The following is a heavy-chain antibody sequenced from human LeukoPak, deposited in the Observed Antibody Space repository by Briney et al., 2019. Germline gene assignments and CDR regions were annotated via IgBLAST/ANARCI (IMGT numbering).Heavy chain of an antibody. V-gene: IGHV4-4*02. D-gene: IGHD2-15*01. CDR2: IYHSGST. Sequence: PSETLSLTCAVSGGSISSSNWWSWVRQPPGKGLEWIGSIYHSGSTYYNPSLKSRVTISVDTSKNQFSLKLSSVTAADTAVYYCARDAPTAYCSGGSCYFDYWGQGTLVTVSS. J-gene: IGHJ4*02. CDR3: ARDAPTAYCSGGSCYFDY. CDR1: GGSISSSNW.